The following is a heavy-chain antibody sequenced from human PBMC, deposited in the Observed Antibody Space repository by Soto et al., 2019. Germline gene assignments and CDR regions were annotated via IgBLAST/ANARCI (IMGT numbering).Heavy chain of an antibody. J-gene: IGHJ6*02. CDR1: GFTFSSYS. D-gene: IGHD3-3*01. Sequence: PGGSLRLSCAASGFTFSSYSMNWVRQAPGKGLEWVSSISSSSSYIYYADSVKGRFTISRDNAKNSLYLQMNSLRAEDTAVYYCAKSTYYDFWSGYKYRLLDVWGQGTTVTVSS. V-gene: IGHV3-21*01. CDR2: ISSSSSYI. CDR3: AKSTYYDFWSGYKYRLLDV.